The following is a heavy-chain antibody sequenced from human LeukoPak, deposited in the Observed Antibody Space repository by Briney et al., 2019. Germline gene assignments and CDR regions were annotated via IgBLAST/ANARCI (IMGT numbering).Heavy chain of an antibody. CDR3: ATHLTGPLFDY. J-gene: IGHJ4*02. V-gene: IGHV3-21*01. D-gene: IGHD7-27*01. CDR2: ISSSSSYI. CDR1: GFTFSSYS. Sequence: PGXXLRLSCAASGFTFSSYSMNWVRQAPGKGLEWVSSISSSSSYIYYADSVKGRFTISRDNAKNSLYLQMNSLRAEDTAVYYCATHLTGPLFDYWGQGTLVTVSS.